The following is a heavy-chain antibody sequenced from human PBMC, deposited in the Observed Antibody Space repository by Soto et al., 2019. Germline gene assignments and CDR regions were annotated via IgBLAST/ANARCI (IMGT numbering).Heavy chain of an antibody. J-gene: IGHJ6*02. CDR2: ISSSGSTI. D-gene: IGHD4-4*01. CDR1: GFTFSDYY. Sequence: PGGSLRLSCAASGFTFSDYYMSWIRQAPGKGLEWVSYISSSGSTIYYADSVKGRFTISRDNAKNSLYLQMNSLRAEDTAVYYCVRAGVTTYYYYGMDVWGQGTTVTVSS. V-gene: IGHV3-11*01. CDR3: VRAGVTTYYYYGMDV.